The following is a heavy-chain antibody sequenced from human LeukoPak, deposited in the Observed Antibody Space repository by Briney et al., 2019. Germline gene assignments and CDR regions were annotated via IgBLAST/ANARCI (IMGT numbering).Heavy chain of an antibody. V-gene: IGHV4-38-2*02. J-gene: IGHJ4*02. CDR1: GYSISSGYY. CDR3: ARVGWELLRSFDF. CDR2: IYHSGST. D-gene: IGHD1-26*01. Sequence: KPSETLSLTCTVSGYSISSGYYWGWIRQPPGKGLEWIGSIYHSGSTYYKSSLKSRVTISVDTSKNQFSLKLSSVTAADTAVYYCARVGWELLRSFDFWGQGTLVTVSS.